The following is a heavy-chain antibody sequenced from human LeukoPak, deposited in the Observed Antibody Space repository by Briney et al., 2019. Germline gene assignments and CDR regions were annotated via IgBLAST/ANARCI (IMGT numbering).Heavy chain of an antibody. CDR3: ARDRRSAAVDAFDI. CDR2: IYYSGST. V-gene: IGHV4-30-4*08. J-gene: IGHJ3*02. D-gene: IGHD6-13*01. Sequence: PSQTLSLTCTVSVGSISSGDYYWSWIRQPPGKGLEWIGYIYYSGSTYYNPSLKSRVTISVDTSKNQFSLKLSSVTAADTAVYDCARDRRSAAVDAFDIWGQGTMVTVSS. CDR1: VGSISSGDYY.